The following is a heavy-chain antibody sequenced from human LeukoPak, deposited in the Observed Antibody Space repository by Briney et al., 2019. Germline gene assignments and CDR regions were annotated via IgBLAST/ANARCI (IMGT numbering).Heavy chain of an antibody. CDR3: ARDGVAIFGVVYYYYMDV. D-gene: IGHD3-3*01. Sequence: ASVKVSCKASGYAFSAYYMHWVRQAPGQGLEGRGIINPSGVSTNYAQKFQGRLTMTRDMSTSTVYMELSRLRSEDTAVYYCARDGVAIFGVVYYYYMDVWGKGTTVTVSS. V-gene: IGHV1-46*01. CDR1: GYAFSAYY. J-gene: IGHJ6*03. CDR2: INPSGVST.